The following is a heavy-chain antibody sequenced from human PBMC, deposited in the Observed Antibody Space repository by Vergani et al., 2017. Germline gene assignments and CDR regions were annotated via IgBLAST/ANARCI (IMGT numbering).Heavy chain of an antibody. CDR2: ILGSGTA. D-gene: IGHD6-13*01. J-gene: IGHJ4*02. CDR3: ARGSRAAGYSGPDS. Sequence: QVQLQESGPGLVKPSETLSLTCSASGAPISYWCWSWLRQPAGKRLEWIGDILGSGTANYNPSFQGRVSMSVATSKNQFSLTLSSVNATDTAVYYCARGSRAAGYSGPDSWGQGTRVTVSS. V-gene: IGHV4-4*07. CDR1: GAPISYWC.